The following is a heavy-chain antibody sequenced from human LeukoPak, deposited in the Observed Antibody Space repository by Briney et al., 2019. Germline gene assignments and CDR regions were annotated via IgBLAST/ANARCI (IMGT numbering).Heavy chain of an antibody. CDR3: ARVRAPHYYDY. V-gene: IGHV3-30-3*01. J-gene: IGHJ4*02. Sequence: GSLRLSCAASGFSLSGYGMHWVRQAPGKGLEEVAVISYDGSKKYYADSVKGRFTISRDNSKNTQDLEMNSLKAEDTAVYYCARVRAPHYYDYWGQGTLVTVSS. CDR2: ISYDGSKK. CDR1: GFSLSGYG.